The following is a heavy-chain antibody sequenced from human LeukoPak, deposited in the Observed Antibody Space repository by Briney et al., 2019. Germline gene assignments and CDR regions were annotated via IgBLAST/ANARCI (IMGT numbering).Heavy chain of an antibody. D-gene: IGHD3-10*01. CDR1: GFSFNSCA. CDR3: AQGGSEIYYFYHGMDV. Sequence: GGSLRLSCAASGFSFNSCAIHWVRQAPGKGLEWVTAISYDGSNKHYADSVRGRFTISRDNSKNTLYLQMNSLRTEDTAAYYCAQGGSEIYYFYHGMDVWGRGTTVTVSS. V-gene: IGHV3-30*03. CDR2: ISYDGSNK. J-gene: IGHJ6*02.